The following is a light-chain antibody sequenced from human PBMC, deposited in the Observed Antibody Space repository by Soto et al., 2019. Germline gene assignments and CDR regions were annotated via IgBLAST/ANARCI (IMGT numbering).Light chain of an antibody. Sequence: DIQMTQSPSTLSASVGDRVTVTCRASQSINGWLAWYQQKPGKAPKLLIYDASSLHSGVPSRFTGSGFGTEFTLTISSLQSEDFAVYYCQQYNNWPQTFGQGTKVDI. CDR2: DAS. J-gene: IGKJ1*01. V-gene: IGKV1-5*01. CDR1: QSINGW. CDR3: QQYNNWPQT.